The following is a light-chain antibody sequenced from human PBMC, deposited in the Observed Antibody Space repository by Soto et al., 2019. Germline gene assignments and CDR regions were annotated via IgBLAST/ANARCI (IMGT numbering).Light chain of an antibody. CDR2: SNN. Sequence: QLVLTQPTSASGTPGQSVTISCSGSSSNIGSNTVNWYQQLPGTAPKHLIYSNNQRPSGVADRFSGSKSGTSASLAIRGLQSEDEADYYCAAWDDSLNGLVFGTGTKLTVL. J-gene: IGLJ1*01. CDR1: SSNIGSNT. CDR3: AAWDDSLNGLV. V-gene: IGLV1-44*01.